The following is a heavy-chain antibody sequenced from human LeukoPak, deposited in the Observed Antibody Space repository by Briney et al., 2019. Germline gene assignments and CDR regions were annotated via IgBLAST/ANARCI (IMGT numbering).Heavy chain of an antibody. Sequence: GGSLRLSCAASGFTFTNYGMNWVRQAPGKGLEWVSVIYSDGSTYYADSVKGRFTISRDNSENTLSLQMNSLRADDTAVYYCATVMKGPAGADCWGQGTLVTVSS. CDR1: GFTFTNYG. CDR2: IYSDGST. J-gene: IGHJ4*02. CDR3: ATVMKGPAGADC. V-gene: IGHV3-53*01. D-gene: IGHD3-10*01.